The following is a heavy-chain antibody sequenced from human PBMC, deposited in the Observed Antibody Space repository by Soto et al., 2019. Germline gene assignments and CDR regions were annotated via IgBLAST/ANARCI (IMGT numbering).Heavy chain of an antibody. J-gene: IGHJ6*02. CDR2: LYDSGST. D-gene: IGHD2-15*01. CDR3: ASVETQRYYYGMDV. CDR1: GDSISTYY. Sequence: SETLSLTCTVSGDSISTYYWSWIRQPPGKGLEWIGYLYDSGSTHYNPSLKSRVTISVDTSKNQFSLKLTSVTAADTAVYYCASVETQRYYYGMDVSGQDTTVTVSS. V-gene: IGHV4-59*01.